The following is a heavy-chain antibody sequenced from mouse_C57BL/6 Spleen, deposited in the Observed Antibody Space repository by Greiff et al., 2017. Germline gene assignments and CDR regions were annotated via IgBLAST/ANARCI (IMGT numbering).Heavy chain of an antibody. CDR1: GYSFTGYF. V-gene: IGHV1-20*01. D-gene: IGHD1-1*01. CDR3: ARDYGSSPYFDY. Sequence: VQLKESGPELVKPGDSVKISCKASGYSFTGYFMNWVMQSHGKSLEWIGRINPYNGDTFYNQKFKGKATLTVDKSSSTAHMELRSLTSEDSAVYYCARDYGSSPYFDYWGQGPTLTVSS. CDR2: INPYNGDT. J-gene: IGHJ2*01.